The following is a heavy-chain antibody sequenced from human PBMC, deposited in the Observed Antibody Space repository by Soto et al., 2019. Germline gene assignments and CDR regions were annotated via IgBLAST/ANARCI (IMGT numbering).Heavy chain of an antibody. CDR1: GDSISASY. V-gene: IGHV4-59*01. D-gene: IGHD6-19*01. CDR2: IYYSGST. CDR3: ARLAAVADGGWFDP. Sequence: KPSETLSLTCTVSGDSISASYWTWIRQPPWKGLEWIGYIYYSGSTNYNPSLKSRVTISLDTSKNQFSLKLSSVTAADTAVYYCARLAAVADGGWFDPWGKGTLVTVSS. J-gene: IGHJ5*02.